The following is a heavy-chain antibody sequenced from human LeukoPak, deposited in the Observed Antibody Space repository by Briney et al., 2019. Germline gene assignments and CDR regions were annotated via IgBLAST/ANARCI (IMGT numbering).Heavy chain of an antibody. CDR1: GYTFTSYD. V-gene: IGHV1-8*01. CDR3: ARGSTVDTVATPLKY. D-gene: IGHD5-12*01. CDR2: MNPNSGKT. J-gene: IGHJ4*02. Sequence: ASVKVSCMASGYTFTSYDINWVRQATGQGLEWMGWMNPNSGKTGYGQKFQGRVTMTRSTSISTAYMELSSLRSEDTAVYYCARGSTVDTVATPLKYWGQGTLVTVSS.